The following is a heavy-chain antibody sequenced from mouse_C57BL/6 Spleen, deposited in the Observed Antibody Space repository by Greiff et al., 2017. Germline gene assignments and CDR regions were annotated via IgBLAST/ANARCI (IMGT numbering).Heavy chain of an antibody. D-gene: IGHD2-1*01. J-gene: IGHJ3*01. V-gene: IGHV1-15*01. Sequence: QVQLQQSGAELVRPGASVTLSCKASGYTFTDYEMHWVKQTPVHGLEWIGAIDPETGGTAYNQKFKGKAILTADKSSSTAYMELRSLTSEDSAVYYCTRLDGNYEGWFAYWGQGTLVTVSA. CDR3: TRLDGNYEGWFAY. CDR1: GYTFTDYE. CDR2: IDPETGGT.